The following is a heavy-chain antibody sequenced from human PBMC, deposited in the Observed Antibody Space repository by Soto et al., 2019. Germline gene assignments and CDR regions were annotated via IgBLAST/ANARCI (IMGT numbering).Heavy chain of an antibody. CDR1: GFTFSSYG. D-gene: IGHD1-26*01. CDR2: ISYDGSNK. J-gene: IGHJ3*02. Sequence: GGSLRLSCAASGFTFSSYGMHWVRQAPGKGLEWVAVISYDGSNKYYADSVKGRFTISRDNSKNTLYLQMNSLRAEDTAVYYCARVRSEFGGSYYGAFDIWGQGTMVTVSS. V-gene: IGHV3-30*03. CDR3: ARVRSEFGGSYYGAFDI.